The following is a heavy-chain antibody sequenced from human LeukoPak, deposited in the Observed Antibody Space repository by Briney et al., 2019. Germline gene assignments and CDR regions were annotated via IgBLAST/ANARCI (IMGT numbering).Heavy chain of an antibody. J-gene: IGHJ1*01. CDR3: ARHGDHHYYDSGAYHGYFQH. V-gene: IGHV3-66*04. Sequence: GGSLRLSCAASRFTFSNYGVNWVRQAPGKGLDWVSVIYSGGNTYYADSVKGRFTISRDNSKNTLYLQMNSLRAEDTAVYYCARHGDHHYYDSGAYHGYFQHWGQGTLVTVSS. CDR1: RFTFSNYG. D-gene: IGHD3-22*01. CDR2: IYSGGNT.